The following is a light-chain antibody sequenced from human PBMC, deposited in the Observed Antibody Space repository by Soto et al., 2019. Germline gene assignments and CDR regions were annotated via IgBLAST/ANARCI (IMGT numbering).Light chain of an antibody. Sequence: EIVLTQSPATLSLSPGERATLSCRASQSVSSYLAWYQQKVGQTPRLLIYDASNRATGIPARFSGSGSGTDFILTISSLEPEDFAFYYCQQRSNWPRTFGQGTKVEIK. CDR1: QSVSSY. J-gene: IGKJ1*01. V-gene: IGKV3-11*01. CDR2: DAS. CDR3: QQRSNWPRT.